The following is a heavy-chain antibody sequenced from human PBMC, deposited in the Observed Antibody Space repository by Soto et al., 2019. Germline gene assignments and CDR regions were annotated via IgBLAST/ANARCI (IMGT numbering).Heavy chain of an antibody. CDR3: ARDRLRYNWNDFPYYYYGMDV. CDR1: GFTFSSYA. D-gene: IGHD1-1*01. Sequence: QVQLVESGGGVVKPGRSLRLSCAASGFTFSSYARHWVRRAPGKGLEGVAVISYDGSNKYYADSVKGRFTISRDNSKNTLYLQMNSLRAEDTAVYYCARDRLRYNWNDFPYYYYGMDVWGQATTVTVSS. J-gene: IGHJ6*02. V-gene: IGHV3-30-3*01. CDR2: ISYDGSNK.